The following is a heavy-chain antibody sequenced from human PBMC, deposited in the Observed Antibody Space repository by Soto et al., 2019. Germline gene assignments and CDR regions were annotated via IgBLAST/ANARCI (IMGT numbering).Heavy chain of an antibody. V-gene: IGHV3-21*01. D-gene: IGHD3-3*01. CDR3: ATTPGLWRGYLNDY. CDR1: GFTFSSYS. Sequence: GGSLRLSCAASGFTFSSYSLNWVRQAPGKGLEWVSSISSSSYIYYADSVKGRFTISRDNAKNSLYLQMNSLRAEDTAVYYYATTPGLWRGYLNDYWGQGTLVTVSS. J-gene: IGHJ4*02. CDR2: ISSSSYI.